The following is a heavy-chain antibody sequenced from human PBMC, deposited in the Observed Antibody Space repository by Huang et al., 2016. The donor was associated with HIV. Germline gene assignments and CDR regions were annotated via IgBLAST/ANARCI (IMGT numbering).Heavy chain of an antibody. CDR3: ATVYRRFRNHDSGDYYFDY. CDR1: GYTFDELS. Sequence: QVQLVQSGAEVKKPGASVKVSCKVSGYTFDELSMHGGQQAPGKGLEWMGGVDPEDGETIYAQKFQGRVTMTEDTSTDTAYMELSSLRSEDTAVYYCATVYRRFRNHDSGDYYFDYWDQGTLVTVSS. D-gene: IGHD3-22*01. V-gene: IGHV1-24*01. J-gene: IGHJ4*02. CDR2: VDPEDGET.